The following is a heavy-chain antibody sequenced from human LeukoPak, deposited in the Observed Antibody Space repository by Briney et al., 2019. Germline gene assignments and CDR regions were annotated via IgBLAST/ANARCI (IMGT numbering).Heavy chain of an antibody. J-gene: IGHJ4*02. D-gene: IGHD4-17*01. CDR3: ARTRYGDYVYLGEIDY. V-gene: IGHV5-51*01. CDR2: IYPGDSDT. CDR1: GYSFTSYW. Sequence: PGESLKISCKGSGYSFTSYWIGWVRQMPGKGLEWMGIIYPGDSDTRYSPSFQGQVTISADKSISTAYLQWSSLKASDTAMYYCARTRYGDYVYLGEIDYWGQGTLVTVSS.